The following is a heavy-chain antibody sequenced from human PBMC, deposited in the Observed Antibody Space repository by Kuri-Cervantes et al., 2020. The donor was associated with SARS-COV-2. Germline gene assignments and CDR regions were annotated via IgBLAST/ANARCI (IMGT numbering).Heavy chain of an antibody. V-gene: IGHV3-23*01. J-gene: IGHJ4*02. Sequence: GESLKTSCAASGITFSSYPMRWGRQAPGKGQEWVSALSGSGETTYYADSVKGRFTISSENSKNTLYLQMNSLRAEDTAVYYCAKGKVATILDYWGQGTLVTVSS. CDR2: LSGSGETT. CDR3: AKGKVATILDY. D-gene: IGHD5-12*01. CDR1: GITFSSYP.